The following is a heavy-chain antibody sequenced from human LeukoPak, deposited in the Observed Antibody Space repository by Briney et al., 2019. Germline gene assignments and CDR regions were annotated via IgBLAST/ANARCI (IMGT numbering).Heavy chain of an antibody. CDR3: ATSYDSSGYPFDY. CDR2: IWYDGSNT. CDR1: GFTFSSYG. Sequence: GGSLRLSCAASGFTFSSYGMHWVRQAPGKGLEWVAVIWYDGSNTYYADSVKGRFTISRDNSKNTLYLQMNSLRAEDTAVYYCATSYDSSGYPFDYWGQGTLV. V-gene: IGHV3-30*02. J-gene: IGHJ4*02. D-gene: IGHD3-22*01.